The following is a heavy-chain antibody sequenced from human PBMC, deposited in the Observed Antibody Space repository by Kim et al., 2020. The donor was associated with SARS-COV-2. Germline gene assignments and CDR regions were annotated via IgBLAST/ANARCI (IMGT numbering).Heavy chain of an antibody. CDR3: ALGDFWSGYFDY. V-gene: IGHV3-48*02. D-gene: IGHD3-3*01. Sequence: YYADSVKGRFTISRDNAKNSLYLQMNSLRDEDTAVYYCALGDFWSGYFDYWGQGTLVTVSS. J-gene: IGHJ4*02.